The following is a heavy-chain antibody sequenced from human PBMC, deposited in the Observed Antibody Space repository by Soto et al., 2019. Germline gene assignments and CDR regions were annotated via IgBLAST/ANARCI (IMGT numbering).Heavy chain of an antibody. CDR2: SYYSGST. D-gene: IGHD4-17*01. Sequence: QVQLRESGPGLVKPAQTLSLTCTVSGCSISNDNYYWTWLRQHPGKGLECIGYSYYSGSTYYNPSLKSRFSISVDTSKNQFSLKLSSVTAADTAVYYCVATTVTTISLDYWGQGTLVTVSS. V-gene: IGHV4-31*03. CDR3: VATTVTTISLDY. CDR1: GCSISNDNYY. J-gene: IGHJ4*02.